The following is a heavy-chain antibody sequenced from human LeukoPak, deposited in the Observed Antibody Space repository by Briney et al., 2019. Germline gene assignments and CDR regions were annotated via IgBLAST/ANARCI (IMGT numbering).Heavy chain of an antibody. J-gene: IGHJ6*02. D-gene: IGHD3-10*01. CDR2: INSAGDT. Sequence: GGSLRLSCAASGFTFSSYDMHWVRQATGKGLEWVSAINSAGDTYYPGSVKGRFSISRENAKNSLYLQMNSLRAGDTAVYFCARASGWGMDVRGQGTTVIASS. CDR3: ARASGWGMDV. V-gene: IGHV3-13*04. CDR1: GFTFSSYD.